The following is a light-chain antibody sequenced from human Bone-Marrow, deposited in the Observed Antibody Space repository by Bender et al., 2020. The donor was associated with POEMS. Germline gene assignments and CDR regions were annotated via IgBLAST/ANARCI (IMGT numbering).Light chain of an antibody. V-gene: IGLV2-14*03. CDR2: DVS. Sequence: QSALTQPRSVSGSPGQSVAISCTGTSSDVGGSKYVSWYQQHPGKAPKLMICDVSNRPSGVSKRFSGSKSGNTASLTISGLQAEDEADYYCSSYTGGSTRVVFGGGTKLTVL. J-gene: IGLJ2*01. CDR3: SSYTGGSTRVV. CDR1: SSDVGGSKY.